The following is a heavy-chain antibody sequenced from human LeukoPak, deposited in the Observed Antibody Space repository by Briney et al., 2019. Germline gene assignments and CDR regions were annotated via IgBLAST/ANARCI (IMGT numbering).Heavy chain of an antibody. J-gene: IGHJ4*02. CDR2: ISWNSGSI. D-gene: IGHD6-13*01. Sequence: GGSLRLSCAASGFTFDDYAMHWVRQAPGKGLEWVSGISWNSGSIGYADSVKGRFTISRDNAKNSLYLQMNSLRAEDTALYYCAKAYSSSWFIDYWGQGTLVTVSS. CDR3: AKAYSSSWFIDY. CDR1: GFTFDDYA. V-gene: IGHV3-9*01.